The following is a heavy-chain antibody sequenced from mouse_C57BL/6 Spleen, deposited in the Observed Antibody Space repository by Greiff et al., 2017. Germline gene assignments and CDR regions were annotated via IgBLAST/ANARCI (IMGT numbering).Heavy chain of an antibody. J-gene: IGHJ3*01. D-gene: IGHD2-10*02. CDR1: GYAFSSSW. CDR2: IYPGDGDT. Sequence: QVQLQQSGPELVKPGASVKISCKASGYAFSSSWMNWVKQRPGKGLEWIGRIYPGDGDTNYNGKFKGKATLTADKSSSTAYMQLSSLTSEDSAVYFCARSNRYGNYGPFAYWGQGTLVTVSA. CDR3: ARSNRYGNYGPFAY. V-gene: IGHV1-82*01.